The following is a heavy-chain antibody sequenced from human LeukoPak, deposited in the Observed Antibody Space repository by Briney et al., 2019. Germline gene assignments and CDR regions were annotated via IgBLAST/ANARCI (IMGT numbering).Heavy chain of an antibody. J-gene: IGHJ3*01. V-gene: IGHV3-7*01. CDR3: ARDRGWFYFDL. Sequence: GGSLRLSCAASGFTLSSFWMSWVRQAPGKGLEWVANTDKDGSVTKCADSVKGRFTVSRDNAKNLLFLQMNSLRAEDTAMYYCARDRGWFYFDLWGQGTMVIVSS. CDR1: GFTLSSFW. D-gene: IGHD2-15*01. CDR2: TDKDGSVT.